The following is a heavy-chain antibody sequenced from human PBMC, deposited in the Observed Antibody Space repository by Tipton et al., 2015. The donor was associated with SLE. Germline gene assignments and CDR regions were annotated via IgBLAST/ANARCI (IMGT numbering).Heavy chain of an antibody. CDR1: GGSISSYY. CDR2: IYYSGST. D-gene: IGHD1-26*01. CDR3: ARERSVVGGPGDAFDI. V-gene: IGHV4-59*01. Sequence: TLSLTCTVSGGSISSYYWSWIRQPPGKGLEWIGYIYYSGSTNYNPSLKSRVTISVDTSKNQFSLKLSSVTAADTAVYYCARERSVVGGPGDAFDIWGQGTMVTVAS. J-gene: IGHJ3*02.